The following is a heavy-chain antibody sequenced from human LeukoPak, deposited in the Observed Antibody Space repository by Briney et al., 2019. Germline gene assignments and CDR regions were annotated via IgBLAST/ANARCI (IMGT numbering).Heavy chain of an antibody. Sequence: GGSLRLSCAASGFTFDDYAMHWVRQAPGKGLEWVSGISWNSGSIGYADSVKGRFTISGDNAKNSLYLQMNSLRAEDMALYYCAKAGNRYYDFWSGYFDYWGQGTLVTVSS. J-gene: IGHJ4*02. CDR1: GFTFDDYA. CDR3: AKAGNRYYDFWSGYFDY. V-gene: IGHV3-9*03. D-gene: IGHD3-3*01. CDR2: ISWNSGSI.